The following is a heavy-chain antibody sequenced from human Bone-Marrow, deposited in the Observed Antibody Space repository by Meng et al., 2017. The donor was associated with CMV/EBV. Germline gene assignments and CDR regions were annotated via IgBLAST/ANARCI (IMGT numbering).Heavy chain of an antibody. Sequence: SETLSLTCAVYGGSFSGYYWSWIRQPPGKGLEWMGEINHSGSTNYNPSLKSRVTISVDTSKNQFSLKLSSVTAADTAVYYCARRGRAERSGYSYFDYWGHGTLVTGSS. CDR1: GGSFSGYY. CDR2: INHSGST. D-gene: IGHD3-3*01. V-gene: IGHV4-34*01. J-gene: IGHJ4*01. CDR3: ARRGRAERSGYSYFDY.